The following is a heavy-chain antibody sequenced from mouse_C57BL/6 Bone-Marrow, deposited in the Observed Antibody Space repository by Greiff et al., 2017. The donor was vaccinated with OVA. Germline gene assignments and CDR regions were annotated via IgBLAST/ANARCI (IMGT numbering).Heavy chain of an antibody. CDR3: ARRVTTVVADYAMYY. CDR2: IYPRSGNT. V-gene: IGHV1-81*01. CDR1: GYTFTSYG. J-gene: IGHJ4*01. D-gene: IGHD1-1*01. Sequence: VQRVESGAELARPGASVKLSCKASGYTFTSYGISWVKQRTGQGLEWIGEIYPRSGNTYYNEKFKGKATLTADKSSSTAYMELRSLTSEDSAVYFCARRVTTVVADYAMYYWGQGTSVTVSS.